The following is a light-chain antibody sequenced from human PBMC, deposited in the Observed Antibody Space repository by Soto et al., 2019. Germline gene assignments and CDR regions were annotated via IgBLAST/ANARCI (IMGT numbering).Light chain of an antibody. J-gene: IGKJ3*01. CDR1: QSVSRSY. Sequence: EIVLTQSPGTLSLSPGERATLSCRASQSVSRSYLAWYQQKPGQAPRLLIYGASSRATGIPDRFSGSGSGTDFILTISKLEPEDSAVYYCQQYDGSPPFTFGPGTKVDIK. CDR2: GAS. CDR3: QQYDGSPPFT. V-gene: IGKV3-20*01.